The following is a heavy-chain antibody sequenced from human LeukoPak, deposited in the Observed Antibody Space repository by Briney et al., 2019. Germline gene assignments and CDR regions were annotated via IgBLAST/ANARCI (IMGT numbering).Heavy chain of an antibody. CDR2: IYSGGIT. CDR1: GFSVSTNY. J-gene: IGHJ5*02. Sequence: GGSLRLSCAASGFSVSTNYMSWVRQAPGKGLEWVSVIYSGGITYYADSVKGRFTISRDNSKNTLYLQMDSLRVEDTAVYYCAKAGGTYYPDHFDPWGQGTLVTVSS. V-gene: IGHV3-53*05. D-gene: IGHD1-26*01. CDR3: AKAGGTYYPDHFDP.